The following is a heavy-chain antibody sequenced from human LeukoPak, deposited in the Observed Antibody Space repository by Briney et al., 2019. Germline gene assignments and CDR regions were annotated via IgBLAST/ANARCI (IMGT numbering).Heavy chain of an antibody. V-gene: IGHV3-48*04. Sequence: GGSLRLSCAASGFTFSSYSMNWVRQAPGKGLEWVSYISSSSSTIYYADSVKGRFTISRDNAKNSLYLQMNSLRAEDTAVYYCAREGRWFGEFHDFDYWGQGTLVTVSS. J-gene: IGHJ4*02. CDR3: AREGRWFGEFHDFDY. CDR2: ISSSSSTI. CDR1: GFTFSSYS. D-gene: IGHD3-10*01.